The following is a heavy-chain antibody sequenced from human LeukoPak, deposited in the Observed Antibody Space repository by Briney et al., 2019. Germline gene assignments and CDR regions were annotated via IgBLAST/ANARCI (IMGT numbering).Heavy chain of an antibody. V-gene: IGHV2-70*11. CDR3: ARTRVGATYDY. J-gene: IGHJ4*02. CDR1: GYSISSGYYW. Sequence: TLSLTCTVSGYSISSGYYWGWIRQPPGKALEWLARIDWDDDKYYSTSLKTRLTISKDTSKNQVVLTMTNMDPVDTATYYCARTRVGATYDYWGQGTLVTVSS. D-gene: IGHD1-26*01. CDR2: IDWDDDK.